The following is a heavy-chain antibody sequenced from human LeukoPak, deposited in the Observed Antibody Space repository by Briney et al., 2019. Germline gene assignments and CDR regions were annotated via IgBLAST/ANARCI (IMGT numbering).Heavy chain of an antibody. CDR2: INPNSGGT. V-gene: IGHV1-2*02. CDR1: GYTFTGYY. Sequence: ASVKVSCKASGYTFTGYYTHWVRQAPGQGLEWMGWINPNSGGTNYQGRVTMTRDTSISTAYMELSRLRSDDTAVYYCARDPTAVADSYYFDYWGQGTLVTVSS. CDR3: ARDPTAVADSYYFDY. J-gene: IGHJ4*02. D-gene: IGHD6-19*01.